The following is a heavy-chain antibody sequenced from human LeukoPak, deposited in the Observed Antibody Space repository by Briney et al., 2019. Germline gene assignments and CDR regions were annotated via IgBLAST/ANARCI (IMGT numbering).Heavy chain of an antibody. CDR3: AKGAAAGTFIDY. D-gene: IGHD6-13*01. J-gene: IGHJ4*02. Sequence: SDTLSLTCAVSGYSISSSNWWGWIRQPPGKGLEWIGYVYYSGSTYYNPSLKSRVTMSVDTSKNQFSLKLSSVTAVDTAVCYCAKGAAAGTFIDYWGQGTLVTVSS. CDR1: GYSISSSNW. V-gene: IGHV4-28*01. CDR2: VYYSGST.